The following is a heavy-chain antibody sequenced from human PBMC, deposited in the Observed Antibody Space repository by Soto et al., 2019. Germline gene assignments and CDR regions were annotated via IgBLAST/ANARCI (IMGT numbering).Heavy chain of an antibody. CDR2: IIPILGIA. Sequence: ASVKVSCKASGGTFSSYTISWVRQAPGQGLEWMGRIIPILGIANYAQKFQGRVTITADKSTSTAYMELSSLRSEDTAVYYCARGRRVRVPAATGDAFDIWGQGTMVTVSS. D-gene: IGHD2-2*01. V-gene: IGHV1-69*02. CDR3: ARGRRVRVPAATGDAFDI. CDR1: GGTFSSYT. J-gene: IGHJ3*02.